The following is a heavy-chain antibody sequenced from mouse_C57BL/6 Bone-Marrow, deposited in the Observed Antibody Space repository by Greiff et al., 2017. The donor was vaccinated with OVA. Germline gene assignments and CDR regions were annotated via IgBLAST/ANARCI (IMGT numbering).Heavy chain of an antibody. CDR3: ARSSITTVDY. Sequence: QVQLKESGAELVRPGTSVKVSCKASGYAFTNYLIEWVKQRPGQGLEWIGVINPGSGGTNYNEKFKGKATLTADKSSSTAYMQLSSLTSEDSAVYFCARSSITTVDYWGQGTTLTVSS. J-gene: IGHJ2*01. CDR2: INPGSGGT. V-gene: IGHV1-54*01. CDR1: GYAFTNYL. D-gene: IGHD1-1*01.